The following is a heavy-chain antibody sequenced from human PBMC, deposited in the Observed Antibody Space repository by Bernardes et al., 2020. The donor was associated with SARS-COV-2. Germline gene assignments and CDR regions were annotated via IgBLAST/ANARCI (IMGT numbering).Heavy chain of an antibody. CDR2: ISYDGSNK. Sequence: GGSLRLSCTAIRFNLRTSAIHWVRQAPGKGLEWVAVISYDGSNKFYGDSVKGRFTISRDNRRNTISLQINTLRGEDTAVYYCARSMNNFDDAMEVWGQGTAVSVSS. CDR3: ARSMNNFDDAMEV. J-gene: IGHJ6*02. V-gene: IGHV3-30*03. CDR1: RFNLRTSA. D-gene: IGHD3-9*01.